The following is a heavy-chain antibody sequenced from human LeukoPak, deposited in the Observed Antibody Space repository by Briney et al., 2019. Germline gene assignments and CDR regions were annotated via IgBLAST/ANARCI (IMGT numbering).Heavy chain of an antibody. CDR1: GFTVSSNY. CDR3: AKDDSMTLDHFDY. J-gene: IGHJ4*02. Sequence: GGSLRLSCAASGFTVSSNYMSWVRQAPGKGLEWVSGINYSGGHKYYADSVKGRFTISRDSSKNTLSLQMNSLTTGDTAVYYCAKDDSMTLDHFDYWGQGALVTVSS. D-gene: IGHD4-11*01. CDR2: INYSGGHK. V-gene: IGHV3-23*01.